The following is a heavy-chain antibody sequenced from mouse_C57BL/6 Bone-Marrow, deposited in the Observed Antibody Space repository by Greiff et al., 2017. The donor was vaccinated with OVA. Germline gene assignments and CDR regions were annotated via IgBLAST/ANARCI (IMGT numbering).Heavy chain of an antibody. D-gene: IGHD1-1*01. CDR2: IWSGGST. CDR1: GFSLTSYG. J-gene: IGHJ1*03. V-gene: IGHV2-2*01. CDR3: DRNMRIYYGTRGYFDV. Sequence: VQLKESGPGLVQPSQCLSITCTVSGFSLTSYGVHWVRQSPGTGLEWLGVIWSGGSTDYNAAFIARLRISEDNSMSQIFLKMNSLQADDTAIYYWDRNMRIYYGTRGYFDVWGTGTTVTVSS.